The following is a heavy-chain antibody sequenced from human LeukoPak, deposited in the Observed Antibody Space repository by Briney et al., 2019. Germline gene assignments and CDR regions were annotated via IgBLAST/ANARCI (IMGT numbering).Heavy chain of an antibody. D-gene: IGHD2-2*01. J-gene: IGHJ5*02. CDR3: ARSPVAINGYFAP. CDR2: ISSSSSYI. CDR1: GFTFSSYS. Sequence: GGSLRLSCAASGFTFSSYSMNWVRQAPGKGLEWVSSISSSSSYIYYADSVKGRFTISRDNSKNTLYLQMHSLRADDTALYFCARSPVAINGYFAPWGQGTLVTVSS. V-gene: IGHV3-21*04.